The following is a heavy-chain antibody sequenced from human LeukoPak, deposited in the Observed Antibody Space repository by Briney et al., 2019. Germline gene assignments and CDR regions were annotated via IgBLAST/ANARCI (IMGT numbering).Heavy chain of an antibody. D-gene: IGHD6-13*01. CDR1: GLTFSSSW. CDR3: AKAPGMAAAGTDLLFDY. J-gene: IGHJ4*02. V-gene: IGHV3-7*03. Sequence: GGSLRLSCAVSGLTFSSSWMDWVRQAPGKGLEWVASINPDGNKKYSADSVKGRFTISRDNSKNTLYLQMNSLRAEDTAVYYCAKAPGMAAAGTDLLFDYWGQGTLVTVSS. CDR2: INPDGNKK.